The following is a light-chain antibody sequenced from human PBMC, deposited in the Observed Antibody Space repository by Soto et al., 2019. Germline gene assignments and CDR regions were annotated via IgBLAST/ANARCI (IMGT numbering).Light chain of an antibody. V-gene: IGLV2-14*01. CDR2: EVS. Sequence: QSVLTQPASVSGSPGQSITISCTGTSSDVGGYNYVSWYQQHPGKAPKLMIYEVSNRPSGVSNRFSGSKSGNTASLTISGLQAEEEADYYCSSYTRSSTYAFGTGTKVT. CDR3: SSYTRSSTYA. CDR1: SSDVGGYNY. J-gene: IGLJ1*01.